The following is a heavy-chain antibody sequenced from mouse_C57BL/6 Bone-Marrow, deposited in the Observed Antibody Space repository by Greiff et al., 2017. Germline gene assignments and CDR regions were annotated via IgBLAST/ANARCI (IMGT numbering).Heavy chain of an antibody. Sequence: QVQLKESGAELARPGASVKLSCKASGYTFTSYGISWVKQRTGQGLEWIGEIYPRSGNTYYNEKFKGKATLTADKSSSTAYMELRSLTSEDSAVYFCARAGAKYFDVWGTGTTVTVSS. D-gene: IGHD4-1*01. V-gene: IGHV1-81*01. CDR2: IYPRSGNT. CDR3: ARAGAKYFDV. J-gene: IGHJ1*03. CDR1: GYTFTSYG.